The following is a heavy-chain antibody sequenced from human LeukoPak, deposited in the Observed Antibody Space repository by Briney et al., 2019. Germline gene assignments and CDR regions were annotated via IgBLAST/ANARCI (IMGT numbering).Heavy chain of an antibody. CDR3: ARHSRSAYSGYENAFDI. V-gene: IGHV4-39*01. J-gene: IGHJ3*02. Sequence: SETLSLTCTVSGDSISSSSYYWDCIRQPPGKGLEWIGNVYHSTNTYYNPSLKSRVTISVDTSKNQFSLKLSSVTAADTAIYYCARHSRSAYSGYENAFDIWGQGTVVTVSS. CDR1: GDSISSSSYY. D-gene: IGHD5-12*01. CDR2: VYHSTNT.